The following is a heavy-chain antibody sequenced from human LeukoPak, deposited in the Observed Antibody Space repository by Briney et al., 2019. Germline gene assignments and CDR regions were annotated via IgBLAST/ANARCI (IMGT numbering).Heavy chain of an antibody. CDR1: GGSIGSSSQY. CDR3: AREIGGRVGHFDY. V-gene: IGHV4-39*07. CDR2: IYYSGST. D-gene: IGHD3-16*01. J-gene: IGHJ4*02. Sequence: SETLSLTCNVSGGSIGSSSQYWGWIRQPPGKGLEWIGSIYYSGSTYYNPSLKSRVTISVDTSKNQFSLKLSSVTAADTAVYYCAREIGGRVGHFDYWGQGTLVTVSS.